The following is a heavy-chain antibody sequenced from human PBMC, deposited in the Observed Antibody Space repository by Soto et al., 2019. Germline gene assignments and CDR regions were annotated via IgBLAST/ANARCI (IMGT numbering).Heavy chain of an antibody. CDR3: ARVVSSSPAGGATIDY. CDR2: IYYSGST. J-gene: IGHJ4*02. D-gene: IGHD6-6*01. Sequence: QVQLQESGPGLVKPSQTLSLTCTVSGGSISSGGYYWSWIRQHPGKGLEWIGYIYYSGSTYYNPYLKSRVTISVDTSKNQFSLKLSSVTAADTAVYYCARVVSSSPAGGATIDYWGQGTLVTVSS. CDR1: GGSISSGGYY. V-gene: IGHV4-31*03.